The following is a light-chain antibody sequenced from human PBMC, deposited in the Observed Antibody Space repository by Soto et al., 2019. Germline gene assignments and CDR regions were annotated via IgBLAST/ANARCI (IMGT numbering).Light chain of an antibody. CDR2: EVT. V-gene: IGLV2-8*01. Sequence: SVLTQPPSASGSLGQSVTISCTGTSSDVGAYNYVSWYQQHPGKAPKLMIYEVTRRPSGVPDRFPGSKSGNTASLNVSGLQAEDEADYYCCSYADNTDYVFGTGTKVTVL. J-gene: IGLJ1*01. CDR3: CSYADNTDYV. CDR1: SSDVGAYNY.